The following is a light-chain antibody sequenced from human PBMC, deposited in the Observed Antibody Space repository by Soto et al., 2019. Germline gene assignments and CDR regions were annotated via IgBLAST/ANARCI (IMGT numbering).Light chain of an antibody. CDR1: QSVSSY. Sequence: EIVFTQSPATLSLSPGEGVTLSCRASQSVSSYLAWYQQKPGQAPRLLIYDAFNRATGIPDRFSGSGSGTDFTLSISSVEPEDFAVYYCQQRSNWPPEFTFGQGTGLEIK. J-gene: IGKJ5*01. CDR3: QQRSNWPPEFT. CDR2: DAF. V-gene: IGKV3-11*01.